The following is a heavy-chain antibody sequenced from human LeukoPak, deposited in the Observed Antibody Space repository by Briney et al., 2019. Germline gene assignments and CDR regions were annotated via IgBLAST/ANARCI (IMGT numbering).Heavy chain of an antibody. J-gene: IGHJ4*02. CDR2: IYYSGST. Sequence: PSETLSLTCTVSGGSISSYYWSWIRQPPGKGLEWIGYIYYSGSTNYNPSLKSRVTISVDTSKNQFSLKLSSVTAADTAVYYCARDRDGYALYWGQGTLVTVSS. CDR3: ARDRDGYALY. CDR1: GGSISSYY. V-gene: IGHV4-59*01. D-gene: IGHD5-24*01.